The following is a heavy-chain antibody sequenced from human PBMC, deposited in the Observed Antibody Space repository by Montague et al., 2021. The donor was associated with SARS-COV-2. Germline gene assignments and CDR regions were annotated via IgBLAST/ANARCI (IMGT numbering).Heavy chain of an antibody. D-gene: IGHD6-25*01. CDR3: ARSSASLPYFYDH. CDR2: ISSGGSTL. Sequence: SLRLSCAASGFTFIEHYMSWIRQAPGKGLEWVSHISSGGSTLYYADSVKGRFTISRGNAKNSLFLQMNSLRVEDTAVYYCARSSASLPYFYDHWGQGTLVTVSS. V-gene: IGHV3-11*01. J-gene: IGHJ4*02. CDR1: GFTFIEHY.